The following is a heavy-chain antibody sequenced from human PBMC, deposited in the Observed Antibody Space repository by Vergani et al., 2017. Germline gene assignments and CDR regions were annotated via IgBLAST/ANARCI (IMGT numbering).Heavy chain of an antibody. Sequence: QAQVVESGGGVVQPGGSLTISCAASGFTFSSYGVHWVRQAPGKGLEWVAFMRFAGRKKNYSDSVKGRFTISRDNSENTLFVQMNSLGHEDTAVYYCAKSDGKNARDVWGQGP. CDR1: GFTFSSYG. CDR2: MRFAGRKK. CDR3: AKSDGKNARDV. D-gene: IGHD2-21*02. J-gene: IGHJ6*02. V-gene: IGHV3-30*02.